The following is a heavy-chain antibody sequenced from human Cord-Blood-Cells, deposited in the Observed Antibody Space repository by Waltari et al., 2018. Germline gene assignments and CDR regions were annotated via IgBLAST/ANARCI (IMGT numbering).Heavy chain of an antibody. J-gene: IGHJ3*02. CDR2: IYYSGST. Sequence: QVQLQESGPGLVKPSETLSLTCTVSGGSISSYYWSWIRQPPGKGLEWIGYIYYSGSTHYNPSLKSRVTISVDTSKNQFSLKLSSVTAADTAVYYCARLVKYYYGSGSYAFDIWGQGTMVTVSS. V-gene: IGHV4-59*08. CDR3: ARLVKYYYGSGSYAFDI. CDR1: GGSISSYY. D-gene: IGHD3-10*01.